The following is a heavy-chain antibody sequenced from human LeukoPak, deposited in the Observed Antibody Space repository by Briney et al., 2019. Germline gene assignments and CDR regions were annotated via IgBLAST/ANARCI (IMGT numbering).Heavy chain of an antibody. D-gene: IGHD3-3*01. CDR1: GYTFTSYA. CDR2: ISAGNGNT. J-gene: IGHJ5*02. V-gene: IGHV1-3*01. CDR3: ARAPVFFGVVRNWFDP. Sequence: ASVKVSCKASGYTFTSYAMHWVRQAPGQRLEWMGWISAGNGNTKYSQKFQGRVTITRDTSASTAYMELSSLRSEDTAVYYCARAPVFFGVVRNWFDPRGQGTLVTVSS.